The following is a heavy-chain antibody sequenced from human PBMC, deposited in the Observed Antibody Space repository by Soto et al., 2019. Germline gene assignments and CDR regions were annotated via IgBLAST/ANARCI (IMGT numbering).Heavy chain of an antibody. J-gene: IGHJ4*02. CDR3: AKSGRIWSGYSPRRYYFDY. Sequence: EVQLVESGGGLVQPGRSLRLSCAASGFTFDDYAMHWVRQAPGKGLEWVSGISWNSGSIGYADSVKGRFTISRDNAKNSLYLQMNSLRAEDTALYYCAKSGRIWSGYSPRRYYFDYWGQGTLVTVSS. D-gene: IGHD3-3*01. CDR2: ISWNSGSI. CDR1: GFTFDDYA. V-gene: IGHV3-9*01.